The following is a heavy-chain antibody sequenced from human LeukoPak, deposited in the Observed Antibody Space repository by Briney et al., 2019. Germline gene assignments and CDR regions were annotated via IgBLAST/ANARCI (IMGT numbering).Heavy chain of an antibody. CDR3: AREGSGWYLDY. Sequence: SETLSLTCTVSGGSFSTYHWNWLRQPAGKGRVWIGRIYRSGSTNYNPWLKGRVTMSVDTSKNKVSLKLTCVTAADTAVYFCAREGSGWYLDYWGQGTLVTVSS. J-gene: IGHJ4*02. V-gene: IGHV4-4*07. CDR1: GGSFSTYH. D-gene: IGHD6-19*01. CDR2: IYRSGST.